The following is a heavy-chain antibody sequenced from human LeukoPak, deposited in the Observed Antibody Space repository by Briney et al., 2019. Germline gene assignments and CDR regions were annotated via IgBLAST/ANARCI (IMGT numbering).Heavy chain of an antibody. D-gene: IGHD1-26*01. CDR3: ARGGSYLSAFDI. J-gene: IGHJ3*02. CDR1: GFTVSSNY. Sequence: GGSLRLSCAASGFTVSSNYMSWVRQAPGKGLEWVSIIYSGGSTFHADSVKGRFTISRDNSKNTLYLQMNSLRAEDTAVYYCARGGSYLSAFDIWGQGTMVTVSS. V-gene: IGHV3-53*01. CDR2: IYSGGST.